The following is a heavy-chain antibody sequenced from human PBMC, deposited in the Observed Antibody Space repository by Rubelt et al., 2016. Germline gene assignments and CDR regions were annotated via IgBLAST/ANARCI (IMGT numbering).Heavy chain of an antibody. CDR3: AREGDYYYGMDV. J-gene: IGHJ6*02. D-gene: IGHD3-16*01. Sequence: QVQLVQSGAAVKKPGASVKVSCKASGYTFTGYSMHWVRQAPGQGLEWMGRINPNSGGTIYARKFQGRVTMTRDTSVSTAYMELSRLRSDDTAVYYCAREGDYYYGMDVWGQGTTVTVSS. CDR1: GYTFTGYS. CDR2: INPNSGGT. V-gene: IGHV1-2*06.